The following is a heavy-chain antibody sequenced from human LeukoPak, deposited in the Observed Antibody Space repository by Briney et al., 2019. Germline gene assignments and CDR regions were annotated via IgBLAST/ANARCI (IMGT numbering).Heavy chain of an antibody. Sequence: GGSLRLSCAASGFTFSSYAMSWVRQAPGKGLEWVSAISGSGGSTYYADSVKGRFTISRDNSKNTLYLQMNSLRAEDTAVYYCAKGPSLYDLWSGYIDAFDIWGQGTMVTVSS. J-gene: IGHJ3*02. CDR2: ISGSGGST. CDR3: AKGPSLYDLWSGYIDAFDI. CDR1: GFTFSSYA. D-gene: IGHD3-3*01. V-gene: IGHV3-23*01.